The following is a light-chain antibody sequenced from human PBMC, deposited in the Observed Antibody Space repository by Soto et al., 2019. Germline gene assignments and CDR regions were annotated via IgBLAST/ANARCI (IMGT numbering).Light chain of an antibody. J-gene: IGLJ3*02. CDR1: SSNIGSNY. V-gene: IGLV1-47*01. CDR3: ASWDDSLSGHWV. Sequence: QSVLTQPPSASGTPGQRVTISCCGSSSNIGSNYVSWYQQLPGTAPKLLIYRNNQRPSGVPDRFSGSKSGTSASLAISGLRSEDEADYCCASWDDSLSGHWVFGGGTKLTVL. CDR2: RNN.